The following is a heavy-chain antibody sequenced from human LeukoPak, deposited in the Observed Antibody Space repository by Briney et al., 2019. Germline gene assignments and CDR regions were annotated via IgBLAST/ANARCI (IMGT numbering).Heavy chain of an antibody. CDR1: GYTFTSYG. V-gene: IGHV1-18*01. CDR3: ARGVRGVTRNDAFDI. J-gene: IGHJ3*02. D-gene: IGHD3-10*01. CDR2: ISAYNGNT. Sequence: EASVKVSCKASGYTFTSYGISWVRQAPGQGLEWMGWISAYNGNTNYAQKLQGRVTMTTDTSTSTAYMELRSLRSDDTAVYYCARGVRGVTRNDAFDIWGQGTMVTVSS.